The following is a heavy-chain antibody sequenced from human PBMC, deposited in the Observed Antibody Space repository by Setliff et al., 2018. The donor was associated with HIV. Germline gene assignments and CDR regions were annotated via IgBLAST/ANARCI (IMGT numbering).Heavy chain of an antibody. J-gene: IGHJ4*02. CDR2: ISAYNGNT. CDR1: GYIFTSYA. CDR3: ARGAVSYYFDY. Sequence: ASVKVSCKASGYIFTSYAISWVRQAPGQGLEWMGWISAYNGNTNYAQKSQGRVTMTTDIATSTAYMELRSLRSDDTAVYYCARGAVSYYFDYWGQGTLVTVSS. V-gene: IGHV1-18*01. D-gene: IGHD3-16*01.